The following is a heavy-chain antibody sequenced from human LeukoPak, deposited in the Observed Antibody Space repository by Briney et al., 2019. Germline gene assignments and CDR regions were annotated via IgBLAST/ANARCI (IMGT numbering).Heavy chain of an antibody. CDR3: ARGGGRLLLDY. V-gene: IGHV3-48*01. J-gene: IGHJ4*02. D-gene: IGHD3-22*01. CDR1: GFTFSSYS. CDR2: ISSSSSTI. Sequence: GGSLRLSCAASGFTFSSYSMNWVRQAPGKGLEWVSYISSSSSTIYYADSVKGRFTISRDNAKNSLYLQMNSLRAEDTAVYYCARGGGRLLLDYWGQGTLVTVSS.